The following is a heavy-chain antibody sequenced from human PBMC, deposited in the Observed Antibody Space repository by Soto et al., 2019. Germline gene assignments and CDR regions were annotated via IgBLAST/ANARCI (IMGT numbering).Heavy chain of an antibody. D-gene: IGHD3-10*01. CDR3: ARDSGITMVRGDP. CDR1: GYTFTSYG. J-gene: IGHJ5*02. Sequence: XVKVSCKASGYTFTSYGISWVRQAPGQVLEWMGWISXYNGNXNYAKKIQGRXXMTTDKSXXKAYMELRSLRSGETAVYYCARDSGITMVRGDPWGQGTLVTVSS. CDR2: ISXYNGNX. V-gene: IGHV1-18*01.